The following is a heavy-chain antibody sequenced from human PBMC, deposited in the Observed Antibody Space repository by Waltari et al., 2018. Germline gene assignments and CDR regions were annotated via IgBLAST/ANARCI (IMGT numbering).Heavy chain of an antibody. CDR1: GFSFVGQC. V-gene: IGHV3-74*01. J-gene: IGHJ4*02. CDR2: INSDGGST. D-gene: IGHD6-6*01. Sequence: EARLVESGGASVQPGGSVRLSCAASGFSFVGQCVHWVRQAPGKGLVWVSRINSDGGSTTYADSVRGRFTISRDNARFTLYLEMSSLRVEDTGIYYCASSRVAARKPFDYWGQGTLVTVS. CDR3: ASSRVAARKPFDY.